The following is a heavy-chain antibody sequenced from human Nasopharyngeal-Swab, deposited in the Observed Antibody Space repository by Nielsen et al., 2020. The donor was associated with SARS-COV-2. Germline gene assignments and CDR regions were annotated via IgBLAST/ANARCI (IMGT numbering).Heavy chain of an antibody. Sequence: GESLKISCAASGFTFSDSAIHWVRQASGKGPEWVGRIRSKGNTYATAYAASVKGRFIIFRDDPTNTAYLQMNSLKTEDTAVYYCTRRGGGCYSGRDYWGQGTLVTVSS. J-gene: IGHJ4*02. CDR2: IRSKGNTYAT. CDR1: GFTFSDSA. V-gene: IGHV3-73*01. D-gene: IGHD2-21*02. CDR3: TRRGGGCYSGRDY.